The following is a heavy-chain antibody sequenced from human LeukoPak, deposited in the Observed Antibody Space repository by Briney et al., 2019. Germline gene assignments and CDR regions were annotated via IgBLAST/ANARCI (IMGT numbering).Heavy chain of an antibody. Sequence: GGSLRLSCAASGFAFNTYAMHWVRQAPGQGLEWAALIWHDGSHKFYSNSVRGQFTISRDNSENTVSLQMNNLRPEDTAVYYCAREIFGSGSYPDSWGQGTLVTVSS. D-gene: IGHD3-10*01. CDR2: IWHDGSHK. CDR3: AREIFGSGSYPDS. CDR1: GFAFNTYA. V-gene: IGHV3-33*01. J-gene: IGHJ4*02.